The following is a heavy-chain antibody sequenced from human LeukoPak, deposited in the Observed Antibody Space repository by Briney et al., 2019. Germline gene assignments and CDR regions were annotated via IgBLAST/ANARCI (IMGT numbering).Heavy chain of an antibody. V-gene: IGHV1-69*05. CDR3: ARGPYSSGWYGCPDY. Sequence: SVKVSCKASGGTFSSYAISWVRQAPGQGLEWMGGIIPIFGTANYAQKFQGRVTITTDESTSTAYMELSSLRSEDTAVYYCARGPYSSGWYGCPDYWGQGTLVTVSS. J-gene: IGHJ4*02. CDR1: GGTFSSYA. CDR2: IIPIFGTA. D-gene: IGHD6-19*01.